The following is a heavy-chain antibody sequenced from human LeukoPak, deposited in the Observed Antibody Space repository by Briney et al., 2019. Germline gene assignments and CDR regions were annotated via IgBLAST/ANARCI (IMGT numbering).Heavy chain of an antibody. D-gene: IGHD1-26*01. Sequence: PSETLSLTCTVSGGSISSSYYYWGGIRQPPGKELEWLGSIKNSGSTYYNPSLRSRVTISVDTSKNQFSLTLSSVTAADTAVYYCARPGIEGVGRGLDYWGQGTLVTVSS. J-gene: IGHJ4*02. CDR1: GGSISSSYYY. CDR2: IKNSGST. V-gene: IGHV4-39*01. CDR3: ARPGIEGVGRGLDY.